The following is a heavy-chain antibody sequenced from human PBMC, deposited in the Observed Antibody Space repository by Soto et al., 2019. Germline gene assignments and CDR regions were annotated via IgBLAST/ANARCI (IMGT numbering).Heavy chain of an antibody. CDR1: GFTFSSYW. Sequence: EVQLVESGGGLVQPGGSLRLSCATSGFTFSSYWMHWVRQAPGKGLMWVSRITPDGSSTSYADSVKGRFTISRDNAKNTLYLQMNGLRAEDTAIYYCARDRIIVDTPGDDFDYWGQGTLVAVSS. CDR2: ITPDGSST. J-gene: IGHJ4*02. D-gene: IGHD5-18*01. CDR3: ARDRIIVDTPGDDFDY. V-gene: IGHV3-74*01.